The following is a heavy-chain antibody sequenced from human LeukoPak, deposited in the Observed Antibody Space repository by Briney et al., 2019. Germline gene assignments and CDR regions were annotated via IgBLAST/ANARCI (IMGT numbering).Heavy chain of an antibody. V-gene: IGHV3-30*02. J-gene: IGHJ4*02. CDR2: VWYDETNK. Sequence: GGSLRLSCAASGFTFSSYGMHWVRQAPDKGLEWVAFVWYDETNKYYADSVEGRFTISRDNSKNTLYLQMNSLRADDTAVYYCAKPGGGSSIGYWGQGTPVTVFS. CDR3: AKPGGGSSIGY. CDR1: GFTFSSYG. D-gene: IGHD6-6*01.